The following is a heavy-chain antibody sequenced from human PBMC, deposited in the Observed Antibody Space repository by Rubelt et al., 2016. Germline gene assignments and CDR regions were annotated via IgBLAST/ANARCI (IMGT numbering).Heavy chain of an antibody. CDR2: INPNSGGT. Sequence: QVQLVQSGAEVKKPGASVKVSCKASGYTFTGYYMHWVRQAPGQGLEWVGRINPNSGGTNYAQKCQGRVTMTRETSITTAYMELSRLGSDDTAVFYCARESSSGWYIDYWGQGTLVTVSS. D-gene: IGHD6-19*01. CDR3: ARESSSGWYIDY. J-gene: IGHJ4*02. CDR1: GYTFTGYY. V-gene: IGHV1-2*06.